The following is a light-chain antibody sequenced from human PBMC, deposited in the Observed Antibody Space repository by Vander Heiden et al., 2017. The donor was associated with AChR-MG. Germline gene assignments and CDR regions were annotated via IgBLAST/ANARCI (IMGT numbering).Light chain of an antibody. Sequence: SSVLTQTSSVSVAPGQTASITCGGVRIGHMSVHWYRQGPGQAPMLVLFDDKDRPSGIPERFSGSNTGNTATLTISRVEPGDEADYFCQVWDSDGDHPVFGGGTQLTVL. V-gene: IGLV3-21*02. CDR3: QVWDSDGDHPV. J-gene: IGLJ3*02. CDR1: RIGHMS. CDR2: DDK.